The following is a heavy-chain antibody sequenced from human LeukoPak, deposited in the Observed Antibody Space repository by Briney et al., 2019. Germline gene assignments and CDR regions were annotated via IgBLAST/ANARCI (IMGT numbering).Heavy chain of an antibody. CDR1: GYTFTSYG. V-gene: IGHV1-18*01. CDR3: ARAQDIAVAGTFKSAYYFDY. CDR2: ISAYNGNT. D-gene: IGHD6-19*01. Sequence: VASVKVSCKASGYTFTSYGISWVRQAPGQGLEWMGWISAYNGNTNYAQKLQGRVTMTTDTSTSTAYMELRSLRSDDTAVYYCARAQDIAVAGTFKSAYYFDYWGQGTLVAVSS. J-gene: IGHJ4*02.